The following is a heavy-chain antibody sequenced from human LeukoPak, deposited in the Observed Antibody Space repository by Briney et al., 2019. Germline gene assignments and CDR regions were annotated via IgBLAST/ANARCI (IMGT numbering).Heavy chain of an antibody. CDR2: ISGSGGST. CDR1: GFTFSNAW. J-gene: IGHJ4*02. Sequence: GGSLRLSCAASGFTFSNAWMSWVRQAPGKGLEWVSAISGSGGSTYYADSVKGRFTISRDNSKNTLYLQMNSLRAEDTAVYYCAKARTEPRIQLWSYYFDYWGQGTLVTVSS. D-gene: IGHD5-18*01. V-gene: IGHV3-23*01. CDR3: AKARTEPRIQLWSYYFDY.